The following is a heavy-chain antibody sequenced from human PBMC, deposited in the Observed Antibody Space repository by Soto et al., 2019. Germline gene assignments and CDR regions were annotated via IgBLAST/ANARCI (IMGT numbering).Heavy chain of an antibody. D-gene: IGHD6-6*01. Sequence: PSETLSLTCSVSGGSMRNYYWNWIRQHPGRGLEWIVYVYHSGSTNYNPSLKSRVSMSVDVSRNHFSLTLHSVTAADTAVYFCTSSYSTSSSPDYWGQGTLVTVSS. CDR2: VYHSGST. J-gene: IGHJ4*02. CDR3: TSSYSTSSSPDY. CDR1: GGSMRNYY. V-gene: IGHV4-59*01.